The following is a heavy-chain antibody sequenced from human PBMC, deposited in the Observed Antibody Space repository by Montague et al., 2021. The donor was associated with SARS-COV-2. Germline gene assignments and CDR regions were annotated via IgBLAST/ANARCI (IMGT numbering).Heavy chain of an antibody. CDR3: ARAPTIFGVVITNFDY. Sequence: TLSLTCTDSGGSISSGGYYWSWIRQHPGKGLEWIGYIYYSGSTYYNPSLKSRVTISVDTSKNQFSLKLSSVTAAGTAVYYCARAPTIFGVVITNFDYWGQGTLVTVSS. D-gene: IGHD3-3*01. J-gene: IGHJ4*02. V-gene: IGHV4-31*03. CDR1: GGSISSGGYY. CDR2: IYYSGST.